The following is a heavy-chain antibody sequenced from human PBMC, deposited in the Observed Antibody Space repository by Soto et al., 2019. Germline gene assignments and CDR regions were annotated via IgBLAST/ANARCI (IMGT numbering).Heavy chain of an antibody. CDR2: IWYDGSNK. V-gene: IGHV3-33*01. CDR1: GFTFSSYG. D-gene: IGHD2-15*01. Sequence: GGSLRLSCAASGFTFSSYGMHWVRQAPGKGLEWVAVIWYDGSNKYYADSVKGRFTISRDNSKNTLYLQMNSLRAEDTAVYYCARAPLGYCSGGSCYSVWLFDYWGQGTLVTVSS. CDR3: ARAPLGYCSGGSCYSVWLFDY. J-gene: IGHJ4*02.